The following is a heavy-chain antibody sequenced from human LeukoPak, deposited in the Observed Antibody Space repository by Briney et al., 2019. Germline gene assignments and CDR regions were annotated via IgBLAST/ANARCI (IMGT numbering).Heavy chain of an antibody. CDR2: INTDGSN. Sequence: GGSLRLSCAASGFTFSNYWIHWVRQAPGKGLVWVSRINTDGSNYYADSVKGRFTISRDNAQNTLYLQMNSLRAEGTAVYYCARGLYGAYGTDYWGQGTLVTVSS. CDR3: ARGLYGAYGTDY. J-gene: IGHJ4*02. V-gene: IGHV3-74*01. CDR1: GFTFSNYW. D-gene: IGHD4-17*01.